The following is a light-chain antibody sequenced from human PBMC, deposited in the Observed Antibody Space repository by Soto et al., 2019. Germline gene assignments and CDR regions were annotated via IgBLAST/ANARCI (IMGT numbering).Light chain of an antibody. Sequence: EIVMTQSPVTLSVSPGERATLSCRASQSVNFNLAWYQQKPGQAPRLLIHGASSRDTGIPARFSGSGSGTDFTLSISSLQSEDFALYYCHQYENWPRTLGQGTKVEIK. V-gene: IGKV3-15*01. CDR3: HQYENWPRT. CDR1: QSVNFN. CDR2: GAS. J-gene: IGKJ1*01.